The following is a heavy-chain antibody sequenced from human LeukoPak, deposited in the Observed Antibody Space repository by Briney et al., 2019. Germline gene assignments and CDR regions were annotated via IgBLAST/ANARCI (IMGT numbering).Heavy chain of an antibody. CDR3: AKDPYSGSYYTAFDI. CDR2: ISGSGGST. V-gene: IGHV3-23*01. D-gene: IGHD1-26*01. Sequence: GGSLRLSCAASVFTFSSYAMSWVRQAPGKGLEWVSAISGSGGSTYYADSVKGRFTISRDNSKNTLYLQMNSLRAEDTAVYYCAKDPYSGSYYTAFDIWGQGTMVTVSS. J-gene: IGHJ3*02. CDR1: VFTFSSYA.